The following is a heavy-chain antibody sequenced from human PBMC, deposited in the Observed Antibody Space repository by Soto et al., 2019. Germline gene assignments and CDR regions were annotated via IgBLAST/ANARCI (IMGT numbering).Heavy chain of an antibody. J-gene: IGHJ5*02. CDR3: ARTSITMVRGVIENWFDP. V-gene: IGHV4-31*03. D-gene: IGHD3-10*01. CDR2: IYYSGST. Sequence: QVQLQESGPGLVRPSQTLSLTCTVSGGSISSGGYYWSWIRQHPGKGLEWIGYIYYSGSTYYNPYLKSRVTISVDTSKNQFSLKLSSVTAADTAVYYCARTSITMVRGVIENWFDPWGQGTLVTVSS. CDR1: GGSISSGGYY.